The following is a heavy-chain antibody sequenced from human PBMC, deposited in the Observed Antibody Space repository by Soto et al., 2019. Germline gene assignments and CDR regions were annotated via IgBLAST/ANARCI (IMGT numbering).Heavy chain of an antibody. Sequence: EVQLLESGGGLVQPGGSLRLSCAASGFTFSSYAMSWVRQAPGNGLEWVSAISGSGGSTYYADSVKGRFTISRDNSKNTLYLQMNSLRAEDTAVYYCAKDAPLHVSNSSSWYSGDYWGQGTLVTVSS. CDR2: ISGSGGST. J-gene: IGHJ4*02. CDR1: GFTFSSYA. V-gene: IGHV3-23*01. CDR3: AKDAPLHVSNSSSWYSGDY. D-gene: IGHD6-13*01.